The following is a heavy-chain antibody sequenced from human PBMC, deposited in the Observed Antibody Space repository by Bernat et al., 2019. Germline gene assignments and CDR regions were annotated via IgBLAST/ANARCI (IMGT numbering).Heavy chain of an antibody. CDR1: ISVSSYY. J-gene: IGHJ5*02. Sequence: ISVSSYYWGWVRQPPGKGLECIGTIYYSGTTYYNPSLKSRLTISVDTSSHRFSLKLTSVTAADTAVYFCARPGSYYHNYFYPWG. CDR2: IYYSGTT. D-gene: IGHD3-10*01. CDR3: ARPGSYYHNYFYP. V-gene: IGHV4-39*01.